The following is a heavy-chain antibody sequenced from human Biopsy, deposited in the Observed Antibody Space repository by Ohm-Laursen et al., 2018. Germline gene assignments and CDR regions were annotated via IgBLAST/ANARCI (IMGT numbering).Heavy chain of an antibody. CDR1: GFPFSDYY. Sequence: SLRLSCAASGFPFSDYYMRWTRQAPGKGLEWVSYISSGGTTIYYADSVKGRFTISRDNAKNSLYLQMNSLRAEDTAVYYCASAVNRRFDYWGPGTLVIVSS. V-gene: IGHV3-11*01. D-gene: IGHD2/OR15-2a*01. CDR3: ASAVNRRFDY. CDR2: ISSGGTTI. J-gene: IGHJ4*02.